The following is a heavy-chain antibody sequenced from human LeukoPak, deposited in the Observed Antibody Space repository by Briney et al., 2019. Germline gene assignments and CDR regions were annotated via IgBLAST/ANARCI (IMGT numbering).Heavy chain of an antibody. Sequence: GGSLRLSFAASGFTFSSYAMHWVRQAPGKGLEWVAVISYDGSNKYYADSVKGRFTISRDNSKNTLYLQMNSLRAEDTAVYYCASGLYSYGPLDYWGQGTLVTVSS. D-gene: IGHD5-18*01. CDR3: ASGLYSYGPLDY. CDR2: ISYDGSNK. CDR1: GFTFSSYA. J-gene: IGHJ4*02. V-gene: IGHV3-30-3*01.